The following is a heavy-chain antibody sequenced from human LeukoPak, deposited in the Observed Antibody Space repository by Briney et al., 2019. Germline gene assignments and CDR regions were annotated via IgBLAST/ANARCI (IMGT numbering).Heavy chain of an antibody. CDR1: GYTFTGYY. J-gene: IGHJ5*02. Sequence: ASVKVSCKASGYTFTGYYMHWVRQAPGQGLEWMGWINPNSGGTNYAQKFQGRVTMTRDTSISTAYMELSRLRSDDTAGYYCARLVVPAAIADPWGQGTLVTVSS. CDR2: INPNSGGT. CDR3: ARLVVPAAIADP. D-gene: IGHD2-2*01. V-gene: IGHV1-2*02.